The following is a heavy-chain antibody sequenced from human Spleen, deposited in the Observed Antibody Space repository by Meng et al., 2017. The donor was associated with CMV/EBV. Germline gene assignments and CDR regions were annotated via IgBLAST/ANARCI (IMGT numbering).Heavy chain of an antibody. Sequence: GGSLRLSCAASGFTFSTHGMHWVRQAPGKGLEWVASIKQDGSEKYYVDSVKGRFTISRDNAKNSLFLQMNTLRAEDTAVYFCASGLGYSSSRPIFDYWGQGTLVTVSS. V-gene: IGHV3-7*01. CDR2: IKQDGSEK. CDR1: GFTFSTHG. D-gene: IGHD6-13*01. J-gene: IGHJ4*02. CDR3: ASGLGYSSSRPIFDY.